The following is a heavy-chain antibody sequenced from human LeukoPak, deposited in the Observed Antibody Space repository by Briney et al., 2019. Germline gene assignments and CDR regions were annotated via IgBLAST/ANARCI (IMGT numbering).Heavy chain of an antibody. V-gene: IGHV1-18*01. CDR1: GYTFTSYG. D-gene: IGHD6-13*01. CDR2: ISAYNGNT. CDR3: GQQLAPMRAFDI. J-gene: IGHJ3*02. Sequence: GASVKVSCKASGYTFTSYGISWVRQAPGQGLEWMGWISAYNGNTNYAQKLQGRVTMTTDTSTSTAYMELRSLRSDDTAVYYCGQQLAPMRAFDIWGQGTMVTVSS.